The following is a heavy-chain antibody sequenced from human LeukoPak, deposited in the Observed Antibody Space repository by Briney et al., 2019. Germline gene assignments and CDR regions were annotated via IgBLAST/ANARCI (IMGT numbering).Heavy chain of an antibody. CDR1: GYTFTGSY. J-gene: IGHJ3*02. CDR3: ARGTTHLWFGEGGNALDI. Sequence: ASVKVSCKASGYTFTGSYLHWVRQAPGQGLEWMGWLNPNSGDTKDALKFQGRVTMTRDTSVNTAYMELSRLTSDDTAVYYCARGTTHLWFGEGGNALDIWGQGTMVTVSS. CDR2: LNPNSGDT. V-gene: IGHV1-2*02. D-gene: IGHD3-10*01.